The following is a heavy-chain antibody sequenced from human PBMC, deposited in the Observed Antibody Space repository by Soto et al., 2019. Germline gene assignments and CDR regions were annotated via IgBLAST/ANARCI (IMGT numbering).Heavy chain of an antibody. CDR2: IVVGSGNT. J-gene: IGHJ6*02. CDR1: GFTFTSSA. V-gene: IGHV1-58*01. CDR3: AAAGGGYRYYYYGMDV. Sequence: GASVKVSCKASGFTFTSSAVQWVRQARGQRLEWIGWIVVGSGNTNYAQKFQERVTITRDMSTSTAYMELSSLRSEDTAVYYCAAAGGGYRYYYYGMDVWGQGTTVTVSS. D-gene: IGHD2-15*01.